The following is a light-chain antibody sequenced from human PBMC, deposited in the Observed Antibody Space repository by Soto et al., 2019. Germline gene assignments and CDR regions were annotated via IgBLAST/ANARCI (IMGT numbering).Light chain of an antibody. J-gene: IGKJ2*01. Sequence: EIVMTQSPATLSVSPGERATLSCRASQSVSSNLAWYQQKPGQAPRLLIYGASTRATGIPARFSGSGSGTEFTLTISSLQTEDLAVYYCQQYNNWPPGTFGQGTKLEIK. CDR1: QSVSSN. CDR2: GAS. V-gene: IGKV3-15*01. CDR3: QQYNNWPPGT.